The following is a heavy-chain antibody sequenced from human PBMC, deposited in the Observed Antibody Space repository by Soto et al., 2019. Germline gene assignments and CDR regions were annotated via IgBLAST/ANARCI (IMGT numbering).Heavy chain of an antibody. CDR2: IIPILGIA. CDR1: GGTFSSYT. J-gene: IGHJ6*03. D-gene: IGHD6-6*01. V-gene: IGHV1-69*02. CDR3: ARVRQLVGYFYYYMDV. Sequence: ASVKVSCKAYGGTFSSYTISWVRQAPGKGLEWMGRIIPILGIANYAQKFQGRVTITADKSTSTAYMELRGLRSDDTAVYYCARVRQLVGYFYYYMDVWGKGTTVTVSS.